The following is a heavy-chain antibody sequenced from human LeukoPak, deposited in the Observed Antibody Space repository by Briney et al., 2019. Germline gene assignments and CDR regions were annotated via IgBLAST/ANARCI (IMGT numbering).Heavy chain of an antibody. CDR2: INPNSGGT. CDR1: GYTFTGYY. Sequence: AAVKLSCKASGYTFTGYYIHWVRQTPGQGLEWMGWINPNSGGTNFAQKFQGRVTMTRDTSISTAYMELSRLRSDDTAVYYCARENRGGTSISSHIYYFDYWGQGTLVTVSS. D-gene: IGHD1-14*01. V-gene: IGHV1-2*02. CDR3: ARENRGGTSISSHIYYFDY. J-gene: IGHJ4*02.